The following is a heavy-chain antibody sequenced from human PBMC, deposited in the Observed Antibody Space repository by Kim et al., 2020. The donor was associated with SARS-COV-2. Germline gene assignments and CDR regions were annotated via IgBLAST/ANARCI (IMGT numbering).Heavy chain of an antibody. D-gene: IGHD3-22*01. CDR2: ISWNSGSI. CDR1: GFTFDDYA. Sequence: GGSLRLSCAASGFTFDDYAMHWVRQAPGKGLEWVSGISWNSGSIGYADSVKGRFTISRDNAKNSLYLQMNSLRAEDTALYYCAKVGPSYSYDTSEYYFDYWGQGTLVTVSS. V-gene: IGHV3-9*01. CDR3: AKVGPSYSYDTSEYYFDY. J-gene: IGHJ4*02.